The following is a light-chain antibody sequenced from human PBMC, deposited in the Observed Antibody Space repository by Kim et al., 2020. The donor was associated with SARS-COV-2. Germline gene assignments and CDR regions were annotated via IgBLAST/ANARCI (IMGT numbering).Light chain of an antibody. CDR1: SSNIGSNT. CDR3: AAWDDGLIGWV. V-gene: IGLV1-44*01. CDR2: SDN. Sequence: QSVLTQPPSTSGTPGQRVTISCSGSSSNIGSNTVNWYQQLPGTAPELLIYSDNQRPSGVPDRFSGSKSGTSGSLAISGLQSEDEADYYCAAWDDGLIGWVFGGGTQLTVL. J-gene: IGLJ3*02.